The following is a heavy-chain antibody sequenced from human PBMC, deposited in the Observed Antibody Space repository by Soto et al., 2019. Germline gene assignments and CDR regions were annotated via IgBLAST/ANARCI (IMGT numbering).Heavy chain of an antibody. CDR2: ISGGGGST. D-gene: IGHD5-12*01. CDR1: GFTFSNYA. J-gene: IGHJ4*02. V-gene: IGHV3-23*01. Sequence: GGSLRLSCAASGFTFSNYAMSWVRQAPGKGLQWVSTISGGGGSTYYADSVKGRSTISRDISKNTLYLQMISLRAEDTAVYYCAKGARMVATLFDNWGQGTLVTVSS. CDR3: AKGARMVATLFDN.